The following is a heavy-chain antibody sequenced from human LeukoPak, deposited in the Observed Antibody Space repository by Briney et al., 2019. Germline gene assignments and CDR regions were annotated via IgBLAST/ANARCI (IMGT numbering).Heavy chain of an antibody. CDR2: INPGDYTT. D-gene: IGHD5-18*01. J-gene: IGHJ4*02. CDR3: ARDGYPVIGVTWPDC. V-gene: IGHV1-46*01. CDR1: GGTFSSYA. Sequence: ASVKVSCKASGGTFSSYAISWVRQAPGQGLEWLGKINPGDYTTNYAQRFQGRVTMTRDTSTSTVYLDLSSLRSEDTAVYYCARDGYPVIGVTWPDCWGQGTLVTVSS.